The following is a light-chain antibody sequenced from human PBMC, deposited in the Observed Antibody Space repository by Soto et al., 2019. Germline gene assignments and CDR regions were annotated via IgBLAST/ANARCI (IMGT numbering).Light chain of an antibody. CDR2: AAS. J-gene: IGKJ1*01. Sequence: IQMTQLPSSLPASEAASLPITGRASQDIRNDLGWYQQQPGKAPKLLIYAASSLQSWVPSRFSGSGSGTEFTLTISSLQPEDFAIYYCQQHNDSPLTFGQGTKVDIK. CDR3: QQHNDSPLT. V-gene: IGKV1-17*01. CDR1: QDIRND.